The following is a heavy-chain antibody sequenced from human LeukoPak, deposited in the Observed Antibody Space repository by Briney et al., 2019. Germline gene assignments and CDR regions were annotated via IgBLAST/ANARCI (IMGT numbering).Heavy chain of an antibody. J-gene: IGHJ4*02. V-gene: IGHV3-11*01. CDR3: ARVRNYGSGSFYTFNY. Sequence: PGGSPTLSCAASGFTFGRFSFSDYYMIWIRQAPGKGLEWVSYISGGGSSTYYADSVKGRFTISRDNAQNSLYLQMNRLRAEDTAVYYCARVRNYGSGSFYTFNYWGQGTLVTVSS. D-gene: IGHD3-10*01. CDR2: ISGGGSST. CDR1: GFTFGRFSFSDYY.